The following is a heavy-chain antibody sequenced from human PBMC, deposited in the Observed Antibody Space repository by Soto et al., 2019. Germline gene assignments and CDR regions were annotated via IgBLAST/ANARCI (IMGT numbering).Heavy chain of an antibody. Sequence: QVQLQASGPGLVKPSGTLSLTCAVSSGSISSSNWWSWVRQPPGKGLEWIGEIYHSGSTNYNPSLKTRVTISVDKSTNPFSLKLSSVTAADTAVYYCASWATGYSSSWLDYWCQGTLVTVCS. V-gene: IGHV4-4*02. CDR2: IYHSGST. CDR1: SGSISSSNW. D-gene: IGHD6-13*01. J-gene: IGHJ4*02. CDR3: ASWATGYSSSWLDY.